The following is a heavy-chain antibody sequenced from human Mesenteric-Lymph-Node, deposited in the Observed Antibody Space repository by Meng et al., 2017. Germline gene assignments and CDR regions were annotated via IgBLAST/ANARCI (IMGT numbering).Heavy chain of an antibody. CDR1: GFTFSSYD. D-gene: IGHD6-19*01. CDR2: ISSSGSRGNTV. CDR3: ARDSLAVADFDY. Sequence: GESLKISCTTSGFTFSSYDMNWVRQAPGKGLEWISFISSSGSRGNTVYYADSVKGRFTISRDNAKNSLYLQMNSLRAEDTAVYYCARDSLAVADFDYWGQGTLVTVSS. V-gene: IGHV3-48*03. J-gene: IGHJ4*02.